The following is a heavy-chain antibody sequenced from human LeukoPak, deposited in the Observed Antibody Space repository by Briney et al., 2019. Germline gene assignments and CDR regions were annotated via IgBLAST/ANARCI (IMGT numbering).Heavy chain of an antibody. Sequence: SQTLSLTCAISGDSVSSNSAAWNWIRQSPSRGLEWPGRTYYRSKWYNDYAVSVKSRITINPDTSKNQFSLQLNSVTPEDTAVYYCARVGGYSGSYYDAFDIWGQGTMVTVSS. CDR3: ARVGGYSGSYYDAFDI. CDR2: TYYRSKWYN. V-gene: IGHV6-1*01. J-gene: IGHJ3*02. CDR1: GDSVSSNSAA. D-gene: IGHD1-26*01.